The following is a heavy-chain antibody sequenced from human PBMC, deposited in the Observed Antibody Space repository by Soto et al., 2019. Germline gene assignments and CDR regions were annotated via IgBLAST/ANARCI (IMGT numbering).Heavy chain of an antibody. Sequence: EVRLVESGGGLVQPGGSLRLSCAASGVTVGNNYMSWGRQAPGKGLEWVSVTYSGGDTRYADSVKGRFTMSRDSTKNTVYLQMDSMRAEDRAVSFCARNVPVTGLGYWGQGSLVTVSS. J-gene: IGHJ4*02. D-gene: IGHD4-17*01. V-gene: IGHV3-66*01. CDR1: GVTVGNNY. CDR3: ARNVPVTGLGY. CDR2: TYSGGDT.